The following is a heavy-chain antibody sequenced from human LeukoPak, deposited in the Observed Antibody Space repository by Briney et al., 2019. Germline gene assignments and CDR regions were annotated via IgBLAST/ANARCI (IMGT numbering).Heavy chain of an antibody. CDR3: ARATLRPNWFDP. CDR2: ISAYNGNT. J-gene: IGHJ5*02. V-gene: IGHV1-18*01. Sequence: ASVKVSCKASGYTFTSYGISWVRQAPGQGLEWMGWISAYNGNTIYAQKLQGRVTMTTDTSTSTAYMELRSLRSDDTAVYYCARATLRPNWFDPWGQGTLVTVSS. D-gene: IGHD4-11*01. CDR1: GYTFTSYG.